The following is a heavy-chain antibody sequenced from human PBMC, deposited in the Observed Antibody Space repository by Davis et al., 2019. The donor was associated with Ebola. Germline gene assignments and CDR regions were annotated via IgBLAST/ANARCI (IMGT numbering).Heavy chain of an antibody. CDR1: GGSISSYY. J-gene: IGHJ4*02. CDR3: ARDSGFWGGYQFDY. Sequence: SETLSLTCTVSGGSISSYYWSWIRQPPGKGLEWIAYIYYSWTTSYNPSLKSRVTISVDTSKNQFSLKLSSVTAADTAVYYCARDSGFWGGYQFDYWGQGTLVIVSS. V-gene: IGHV4-59*12. CDR2: IYYSWTT. D-gene: IGHD3-3*01.